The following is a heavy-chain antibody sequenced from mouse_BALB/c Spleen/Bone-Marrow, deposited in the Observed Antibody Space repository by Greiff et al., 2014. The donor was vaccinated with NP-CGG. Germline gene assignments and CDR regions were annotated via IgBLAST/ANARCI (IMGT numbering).Heavy chain of an antibody. CDR1: GFNIKDTY. CDR3: ASYYYGSRSFAY. CDR2: IDPANGNT. D-gene: IGHD1-1*01. J-gene: IGHJ3*01. Sequence: VQLQQSGAELVKPGASVKLSCTASGFNIKDTYMHWVKQRPEQGLEWIGRIDPANGNTKYDPKFQGKATITADTSSNTAYLQLSGLTSEDTAVYYCASYYYGSRSFAYWGQGTLVTVSA. V-gene: IGHV14-3*02.